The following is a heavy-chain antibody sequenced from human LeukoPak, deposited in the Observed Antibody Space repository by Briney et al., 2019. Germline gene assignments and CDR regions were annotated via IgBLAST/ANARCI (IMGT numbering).Heavy chain of an antibody. V-gene: IGHV4-4*07. J-gene: IGHJ2*01. CDR3: ARTYGDYGYWYFDF. D-gene: IGHD4-17*01. CDR1: GGSISSYY. Sequence: SETLSLTCTVSGGSISSYYWSWIRQPAGKGLEWIGRIYTSGSTNYNPSLRSRVTMSVDTSKNQFSLKLSSVTAADTAVYYCARTYGDYGYWYFDFWGRGTLVTVSS. CDR2: IYTSGST.